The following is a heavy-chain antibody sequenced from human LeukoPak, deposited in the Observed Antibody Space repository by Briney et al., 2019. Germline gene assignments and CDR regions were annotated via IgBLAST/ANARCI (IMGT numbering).Heavy chain of an antibody. CDR1: GGSISSGGYS. V-gene: IGHV4-30-2*01. CDR3: ARGGNPITMIGKYYFDY. D-gene: IGHD3-22*01. CDR2: IYHSGST. Sequence: SQTLSLTCAVSGGSISSGGYSWSWIRQPPGKGLEWIGYIYHSGSTYYNPSLKSRVTISVDRSKNQFSLKLSSVTAADTAVYYCARGGNPITMIGKYYFDYWGQGTLVTVSS. J-gene: IGHJ4*02.